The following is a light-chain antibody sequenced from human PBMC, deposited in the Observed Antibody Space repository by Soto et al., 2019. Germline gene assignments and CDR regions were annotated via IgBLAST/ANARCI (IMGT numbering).Light chain of an antibody. J-gene: IGKJ4*02. V-gene: IGKV3-20*01. CDR1: QSVSSSY. CDR3: QQYGSSPT. Sequence: EIVLTQSPGTLSLSPGARATLSCRASQSVSSSYLAWYQQKPGQAPRLLIYGASSRATGIPDMFSGSGSGTDFTLTISRLEPEDFAVYYCQQYGSSPTFGGGTKVVIK. CDR2: GAS.